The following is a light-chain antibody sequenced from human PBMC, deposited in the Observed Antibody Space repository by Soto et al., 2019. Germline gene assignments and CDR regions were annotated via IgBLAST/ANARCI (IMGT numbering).Light chain of an antibody. Sequence: EIVLTQSPGTLSLSPGERATLSCRASQTLTNTYLAWYPQKPGQAPRLLIFDASTRATGIPYRFSGSGSGTDFTLTISRLEPEDFAVYCCQLYGVSPKTFGQGTNVEVK. V-gene: IGKV3-20*01. CDR1: QTLTNTY. CDR3: QLYGVSPKT. J-gene: IGKJ1*01. CDR2: DAS.